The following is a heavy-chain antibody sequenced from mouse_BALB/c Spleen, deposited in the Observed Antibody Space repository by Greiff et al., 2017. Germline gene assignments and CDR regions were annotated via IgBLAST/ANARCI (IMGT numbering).Heavy chain of an antibody. CDR2: ISSGGSYT. CDR3: ARRGDYDAMDY. Sequence: EVKLMESGGDLVKPGGSLKLSCAASGFTFSSYGMSWVRQTPDKRLEWVATISSGGSYTYYPDSVKGRFTISRDNAKNTLYLQMSRLKSEDTALYYCARRGDYDAMDYWGQGTSVTVSS. V-gene: IGHV5-6*02. J-gene: IGHJ4*01. CDR1: GFTFSSYG.